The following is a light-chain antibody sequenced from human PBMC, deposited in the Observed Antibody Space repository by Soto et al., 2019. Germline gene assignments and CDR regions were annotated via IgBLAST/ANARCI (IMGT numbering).Light chain of an antibody. J-gene: IGLJ3*02. V-gene: IGLV2-8*01. CDR3: SSYAGGIKWV. CDR1: SSDVGGYNF. Sequence: QSVLTQPTSASGSPGQSVTISCTGTSSDVGGYNFVSWYQQHPGKAPKFMIYEVSKRPSGVPDRFSGSKSGNTASLTVSGLQAEDEADYYCSSYAGGIKWVFGGGTKVTVL. CDR2: EVS.